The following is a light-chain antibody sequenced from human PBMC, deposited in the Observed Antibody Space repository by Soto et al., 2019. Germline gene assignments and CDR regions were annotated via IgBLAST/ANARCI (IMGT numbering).Light chain of an antibody. CDR1: QSLVHSDGLAY. CDR3: MQGAHWPIS. J-gene: IGKJ5*01. Sequence: DVVMTQSPLSLPVTLGQPASISCRSNQSLVHSDGLAYCSWFQQRPGRSPRRLIYKVSNQDSGVPARISGSGAGTEFALKITRVEAEGVGVYYCMQGAHWPISLGQGTRLEIK. V-gene: IGKV2-30*02. CDR2: KVS.